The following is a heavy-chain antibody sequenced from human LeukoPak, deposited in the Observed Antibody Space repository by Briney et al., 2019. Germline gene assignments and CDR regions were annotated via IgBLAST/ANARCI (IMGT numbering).Heavy chain of an antibody. D-gene: IGHD3-16*01. CDR3: ASSKGGRSDY. V-gene: IGHV4-30-2*01. CDR1: AGSISRGGYS. Sequence: SQTMSLTRAVAAGSISRGGYSWSWILQPPVKGLEWIGYIYHSGSTYYNPSLKSRVTISVDRSKNQFTLKLSSVTAADTAVYYCASSKGGRSDYWGQGTLVTVSS. CDR2: IYHSGST. J-gene: IGHJ4*02.